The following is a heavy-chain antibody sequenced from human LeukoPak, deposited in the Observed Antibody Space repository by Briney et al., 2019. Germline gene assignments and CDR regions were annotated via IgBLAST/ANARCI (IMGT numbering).Heavy chain of an antibody. CDR1: GGTFSSYA. CDR3: ASAITIFGVAEREGYFDY. Sequence: ASVKVSCKASGGTFSSYAISWVRQAPGQGLEWMGGIIPIFGTANYAQKFQGRVTITTDESTSTAYMELSSLRSEDTAAYYCASAITIFGVAEREGYFDYWGQGTLVTVSS. J-gene: IGHJ4*02. CDR2: IIPIFGTA. V-gene: IGHV1-69*05. D-gene: IGHD3-3*01.